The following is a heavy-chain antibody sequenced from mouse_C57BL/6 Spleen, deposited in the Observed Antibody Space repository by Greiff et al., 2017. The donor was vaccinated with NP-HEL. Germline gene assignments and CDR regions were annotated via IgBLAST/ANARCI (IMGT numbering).Heavy chain of an antibody. J-gene: IGHJ3*01. V-gene: IGHV1-61*01. CDR1: GYTFTSYW. CDR3: ARQTGTNAY. CDR2: IYPSDSET. Sequence: VQLQQPGAELVRPGSSVKLSCKASGYTFTSYWMDWVKQRPGQGLEWIGNIYPSDSETHYNQKFKDKATLTVDKSSSTAYMQLSSLTSEDSAVYYCARQTGTNAYWGQGTLVTVSA. D-gene: IGHD4-1*01.